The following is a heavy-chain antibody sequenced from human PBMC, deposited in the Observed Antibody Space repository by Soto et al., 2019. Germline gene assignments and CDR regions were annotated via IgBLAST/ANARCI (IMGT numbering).Heavy chain of an antibody. J-gene: IGHJ5*02. CDR2: ISGSGGST. V-gene: IGHV3-23*01. CDR3: AKDPSHTMVKKLNWFDP. CDR1: GFTFSSYA. Sequence: GGSLRLSCAASGFTFSSYAMSWVRQAPGKGLEWVSAISGSGGSTYYADFVKGRFTISRDNSKNTLYLQMNSLRAEDTAVYYCAKDPSHTMVKKLNWFDPWGQGTLVTVSS. D-gene: IGHD3-10*01.